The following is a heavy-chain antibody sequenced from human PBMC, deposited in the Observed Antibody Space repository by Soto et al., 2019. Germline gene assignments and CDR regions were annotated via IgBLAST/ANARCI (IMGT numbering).Heavy chain of an antibody. CDR3: ARDIYSDGTVGTPEG. J-gene: IGHJ3*01. Sequence: QVQMVESGGGVVQPGRSLRLSCAVSGFIFINHAMHWVRQAPGKGLEWVAVISDDGSRKYYADSVKGRFTISRDNSKNTLYLQMNSLSDDDTAVYYRARDIYSDGTVGTPEGGGQGTMLIVSS. V-gene: IGHV3-30*04. CDR1: GFIFINHA. D-gene: IGHD2-15*01. CDR2: ISDDGSRK.